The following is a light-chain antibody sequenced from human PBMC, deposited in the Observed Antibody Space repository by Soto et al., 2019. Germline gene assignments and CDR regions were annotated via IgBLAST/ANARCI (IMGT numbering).Light chain of an antibody. CDR3: QQYYSTVYT. J-gene: IGKJ2*01. CDR1: QGVLARSNNKNY. CDR2: WAS. Sequence: DFVMTQSPDSLAVSLGERATINCRSSQGVLARSNNKNYLAWYQQKPGQPPKLLIYWASTRQSGVPDRFSGRGSGTDFTLTISSLQAEDVAFYYCQQYYSTVYTFGQGTKLEIK. V-gene: IGKV4-1*01.